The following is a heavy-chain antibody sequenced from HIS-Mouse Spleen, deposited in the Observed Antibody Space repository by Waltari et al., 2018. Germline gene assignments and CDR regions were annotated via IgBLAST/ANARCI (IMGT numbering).Heavy chain of an antibody. J-gene: IGHJ3*02. CDR3: AREAEGTGEMIQAFDI. Sequence: QVQLVQSGAEVKKPGSSVKVSCKASGGPFSSYAISWVRQAPGQGLEWMGGIIPIFGTANYAQKFQGRVTITADESTSTAYMELSSLRSEDTAVYYCAREAEGTGEMIQAFDIWGQGTMVTVSS. CDR2: IIPIFGTA. D-gene: IGHD7-27*01. V-gene: IGHV1-69*01. CDR1: GGPFSSYA.